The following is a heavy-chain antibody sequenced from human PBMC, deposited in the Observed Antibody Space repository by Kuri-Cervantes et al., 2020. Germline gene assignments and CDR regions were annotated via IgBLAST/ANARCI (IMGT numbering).Heavy chain of an antibody. D-gene: IGHD1-26*01. Sequence: GESLKISCTASGFTFSGSAMYWVRQASGKGLEWVGRIRSKSNNYGTSYPASVKGRFTISRDESKNTAYLQMNSLKTEDTAVYYCARPHGSYYFDNWGQGTLVTVSS. V-gene: IGHV3-73*01. J-gene: IGHJ4*02. CDR2: IRSKSNNYGT. CDR3: ARPHGSYYFDN. CDR1: GFTFSGSA.